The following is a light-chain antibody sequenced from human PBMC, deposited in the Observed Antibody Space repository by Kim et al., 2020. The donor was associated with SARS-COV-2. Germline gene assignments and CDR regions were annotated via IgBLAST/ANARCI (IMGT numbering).Light chain of an antibody. CDR2: GAS. CDR1: QSVSSTY. CDR3: QQYGSSPLLT. V-gene: IGKV3-20*01. Sequence: PVERATLSCRASQSVSSTYLAWYQQKLGQAPTLLIYGASSRATGIPDRFSGSGSETDFTLTISRLEPEDFAVYYCQQYGSSPLLTFGQGTRLEIK. J-gene: IGKJ5*01.